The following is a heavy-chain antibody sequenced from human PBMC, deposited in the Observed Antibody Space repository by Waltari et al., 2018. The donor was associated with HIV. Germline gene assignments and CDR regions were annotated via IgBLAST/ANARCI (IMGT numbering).Heavy chain of an antibody. J-gene: IGHJ4*02. CDR2: ISTYNGNT. CDR3: AREMYDTSGYYYFDY. D-gene: IGHD3-22*01. Sequence: QVQLVQAGAEVKKPGASVKVSCKASGYTFTSYGTSWVRQAPGQGLEWMGWISTYNGNTNYAQKLQGRVTMTTDTSTNTAYMDLRSLRSDDTAVYYCAREMYDTSGYYYFDYWGQGTLVTVSS. CDR1: GYTFTSYG. V-gene: IGHV1-18*01.